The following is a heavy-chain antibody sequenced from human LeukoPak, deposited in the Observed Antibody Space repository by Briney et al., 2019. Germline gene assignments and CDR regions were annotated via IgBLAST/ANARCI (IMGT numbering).Heavy chain of an antibody. CDR3: AKAPVTTCSGAYCYPFDY. J-gene: IGHJ4*02. D-gene: IGHD2-15*01. Sequence: PGGSLRLSCAASGFTFSSYAMSWVRQAPGKGLEWVSAISVSGNTYHADSVKGRFTISRDSPKNILYLQMNSLRAEDAAVYYCAKAPVTTCSGAYCYPFDYWGQGTLVTVSS. CDR2: ISVSGNT. V-gene: IGHV3-23*01. CDR1: GFTFSSYA.